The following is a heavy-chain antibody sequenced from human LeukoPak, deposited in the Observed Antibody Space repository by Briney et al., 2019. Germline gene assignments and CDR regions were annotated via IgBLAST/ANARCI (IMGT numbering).Heavy chain of an antibody. CDR1: GFTFSSYT. CDR3: AELGITMIGGV. J-gene: IGHJ6*04. CDR2: ISYHGSNK. V-gene: IGHV3-30-3*01. Sequence: SGGSLRPSCAASGFTFSSYTMHWVRQAPGKGLEWVAVISYHGSNKYYADSVKGRFTIPRDNAKNSLYLQMNSLRAEDTAVYYCAELGITMIGGVWGKGATVTISS. D-gene: IGHD3-10*02.